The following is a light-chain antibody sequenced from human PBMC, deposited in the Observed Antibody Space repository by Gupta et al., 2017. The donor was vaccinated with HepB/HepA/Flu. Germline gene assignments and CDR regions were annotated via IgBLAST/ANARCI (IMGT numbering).Light chain of an antibody. CDR3: LRYDGSAKISV. J-gene: IGLJ1*01. CDR2: SES. V-gene: IGLV7-43*01. Sequence: TLVTQVPSLTVSAAGTVPPTRGSSTEAVTGDYYINWFRQKPGQAPRALIYSESNKHSWTPARFSGSLLDGKAALTLSSVQTEDVADYYCLRYDGSAKISVFGSGTRVTVL. CDR1: TEAVTGDYY.